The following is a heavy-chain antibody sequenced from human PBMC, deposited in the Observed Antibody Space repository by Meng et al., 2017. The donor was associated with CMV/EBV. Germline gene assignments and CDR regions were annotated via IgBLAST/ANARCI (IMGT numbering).Heavy chain of an antibody. J-gene: IGHJ4*02. D-gene: IGHD1-26*01. CDR3: AKGSYHDY. Sequence: SLKISCAASGFTFDDEAMHWVRQAPGKGLEWVSGISWNSGSIGYADSVKGRFTISRDNAKNSLYLQMNSLRAEDTALYYCAKGSYHDYRGQGTLVTVSS. V-gene: IGHV3-9*01. CDR1: GFTFDDEA. CDR2: ISWNSGSI.